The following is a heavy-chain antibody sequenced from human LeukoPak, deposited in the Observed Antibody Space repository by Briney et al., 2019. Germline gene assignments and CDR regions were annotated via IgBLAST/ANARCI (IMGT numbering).Heavy chain of an antibody. CDR2: IYTSGNT. D-gene: IGHD5-12*01. J-gene: IGHJ4*02. Sequence: SETLSLTCRVSGGSMSSYYWSWIRQPPGKGLEWIGYIYTSGNTNYNPSLKSRATISVDTSKNQFSLKLTSVTAADTAVYYCARSGGYASPFGYWGQGTLVTVSS. CDR1: GGSMSSYY. V-gene: IGHV4-4*09. CDR3: ARSGGYASPFGY.